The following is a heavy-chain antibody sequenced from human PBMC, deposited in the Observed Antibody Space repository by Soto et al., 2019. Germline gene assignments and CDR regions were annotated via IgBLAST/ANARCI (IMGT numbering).Heavy chain of an antibody. CDR1: GFTFDDYT. CDR3: AIEYSSSDDAFDI. D-gene: IGHD6-6*01. CDR2: ISWDGGST. V-gene: IGHV3-43*01. Sequence: PGGSLRLSCAASGFTFDDYTMHWVRQAPGKGLEWVSLISWDGGSTYYADSVKGRFTISRDNSKNSLYLQMNSLRTEDTALYYCAIEYSSSDDAFDIWGQGTMVTVSS. J-gene: IGHJ3*02.